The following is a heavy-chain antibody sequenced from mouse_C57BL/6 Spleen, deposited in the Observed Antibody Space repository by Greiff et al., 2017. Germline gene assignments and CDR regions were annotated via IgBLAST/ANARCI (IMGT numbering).Heavy chain of an antibody. Sequence: EVQGVESGGDLVKPGGSLKLSCAASGFTFSSYGMSWVRQTPDKSLEWVATISSGGSYTYYPDSVKGRFTISRDNAKNTLYLQLSSLKSEDTAMYYCARHRDYGSSYGDYVDYWGQGTTLTVSS. CDR1: GFTFSSYG. J-gene: IGHJ2*01. CDR2: ISSGGSYT. CDR3: ARHRDYGSSYGDYVDY. V-gene: IGHV5-6*01. D-gene: IGHD1-1*01.